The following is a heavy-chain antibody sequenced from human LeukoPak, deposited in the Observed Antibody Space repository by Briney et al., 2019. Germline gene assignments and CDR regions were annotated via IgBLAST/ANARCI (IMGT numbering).Heavy chain of an antibody. J-gene: IGHJ6*02. CDR1: GGSFSGYY. V-gene: IGHV4-34*01. D-gene: IGHD3-22*01. Sequence: PLETLSLTCAVYGGSFSGYYWSWIRQPPGKGLEWIGEINHSGSTNYNPSLKSRVTISVDTSKNQFPLKLSSVTAADTAVYYCARHSYDSSGYYLEENGMDVWGQGTTVTVSS. CDR2: INHSGST. CDR3: ARHSYDSSGYYLEENGMDV.